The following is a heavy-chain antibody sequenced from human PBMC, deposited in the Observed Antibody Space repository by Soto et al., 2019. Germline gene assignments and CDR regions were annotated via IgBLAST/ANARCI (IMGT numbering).Heavy chain of an antibody. CDR1: GASVSTGSYY. Sequence: PSETLSLTCTVSGASVSTGSYYWSWIRQPPTKELEWIGYIYHSGSTSYNPSLKSRVTISVDTSKNQFSLNLRSVTAADSAVYYCAREIASRHWVDSWGQGALVTVSS. D-gene: IGHD6-6*01. V-gene: IGHV4-61*01. J-gene: IGHJ5*01. CDR3: AREIASRHWVDS. CDR2: IYHSGST.